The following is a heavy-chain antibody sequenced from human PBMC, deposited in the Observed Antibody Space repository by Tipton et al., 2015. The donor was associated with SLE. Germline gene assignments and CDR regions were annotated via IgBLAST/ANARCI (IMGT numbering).Heavy chain of an antibody. D-gene: IGHD5-12*01. CDR3: AREGLSGYEQGLDY. V-gene: IGHV3-23*03. CDR1: GFTFGSYA. J-gene: IGHJ4*02. CDR2: IYSGGRV. Sequence: GSLRLSCAASGFTFGSYAMNWVRQAPGKGLEWVSFIYSGGRVHYADSVKGRFTISRDNSKNTLYLQMNSLRAEDTAVYYCAREGLSGYEQGLDYWGQGTLVTVSS.